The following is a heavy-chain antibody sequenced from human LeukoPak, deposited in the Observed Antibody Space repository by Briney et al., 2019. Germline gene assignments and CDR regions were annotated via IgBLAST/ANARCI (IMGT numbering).Heavy chain of an antibody. J-gene: IGHJ4*02. CDR3: ARDQGGVGY. CDR1: GITFSSYS. D-gene: IGHD3-16*01. CDR2: ISSFSSDI. Sequence: GGSLRLSCVASGITFSSYSMNWVRQAPGKGLEWVSYISSFSSDISYADSVKGRFTIYRDNAKNSLYLKMNSLRAEDTAVYYCARDQGGVGYWGQGTLVTVSS. V-gene: IGHV3-48*01.